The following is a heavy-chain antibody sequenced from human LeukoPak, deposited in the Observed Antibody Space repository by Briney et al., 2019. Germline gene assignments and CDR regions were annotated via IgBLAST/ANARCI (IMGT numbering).Heavy chain of an antibody. D-gene: IGHD2-15*01. V-gene: IGHV3-53*01. J-gene: IGHJ3*02. CDR2: IYSDGRT. Sequence: GGSLRLSCAVSGFTISSNYMSWVRQAPGKELEWVSVIYSDGRTHYADSVKGRFTISRDNSKNTLFLQMNSLRAEDTAVYYCAKGGYIVVVAALAFDIWGQGTMVTVSS. CDR1: GFTISSNY. CDR3: AKGGYIVVVAALAFDI.